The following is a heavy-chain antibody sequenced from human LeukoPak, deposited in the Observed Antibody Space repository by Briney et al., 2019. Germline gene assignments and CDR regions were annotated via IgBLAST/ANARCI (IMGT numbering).Heavy chain of an antibody. CDR3: ARDSNDFWSGIMSSSYYYYYMDV. J-gene: IGHJ6*03. Sequence: GGSLRLSCAASGFTFSSYAMSWVRQAPGKGLEWVSAISGSGGSTYYADSVKGRFTISRDNSKNTLYLQMNSLRAEDTAVYYCARDSNDFWSGIMSSSYYYYYMDVWGKGTTVTVSS. V-gene: IGHV3-23*01. D-gene: IGHD3-3*01. CDR2: ISGSGGST. CDR1: GFTFSSYA.